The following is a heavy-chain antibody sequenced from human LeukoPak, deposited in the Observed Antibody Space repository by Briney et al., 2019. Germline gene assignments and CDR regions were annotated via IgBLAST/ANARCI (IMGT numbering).Heavy chain of an antibody. CDR3: ARVSAEDIVVVPAALSPDY. CDR1: GGTFSSYA. Sequence: SVKVSCKASGGTFSSYAISWVRQAPGQGLEWMGGIIPIFGTANYAQKFQGRVTITADKSTSTAYVELSSLRSEDTAVYYCARVSAEDIVVVPAALSPDYWGQGTLVTVSS. V-gene: IGHV1-69*06. J-gene: IGHJ4*02. D-gene: IGHD2-2*01. CDR2: IIPIFGTA.